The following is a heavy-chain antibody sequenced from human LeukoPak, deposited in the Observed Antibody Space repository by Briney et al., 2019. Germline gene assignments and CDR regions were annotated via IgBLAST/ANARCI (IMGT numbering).Heavy chain of an antibody. D-gene: IGHD5-18*01. CDR3: ARIKRGYSYGNFDY. V-gene: IGHV1-18*01. Sequence: GASVKVSCKASGYTFTSYGISWVRQAPGQGLEWMGWISAYNGNTNYAQKLQGRVTMTTDTSTSTAYMELSSLRSEDTAVYYCARIKRGYSYGNFDYWGQGTLVTVSS. J-gene: IGHJ4*02. CDR1: GYTFTSYG. CDR2: ISAYNGNT.